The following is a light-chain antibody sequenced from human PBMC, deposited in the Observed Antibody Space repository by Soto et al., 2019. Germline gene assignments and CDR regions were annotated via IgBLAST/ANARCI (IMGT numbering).Light chain of an antibody. V-gene: IGLV2-23*03. J-gene: IGLJ3*02. CDR3: CSYAGSYTFVV. CDR1: SSDVGSYNL. CDR2: EGS. Sequence: QSALTQPASVSGSPGQSITISCTGTSSDVGSYNLVSWYQQHPGKAPKLMIYEGSKRPSGVSNRFSGSKSGNTASLTISGLQAEDEADYYCCSYAGSYTFVVSGGGTKVTVL.